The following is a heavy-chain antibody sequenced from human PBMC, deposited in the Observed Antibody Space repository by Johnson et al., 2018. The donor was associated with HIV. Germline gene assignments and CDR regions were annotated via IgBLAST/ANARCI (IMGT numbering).Heavy chain of an antibody. V-gene: IGHV3-30-3*01. Sequence: QVQLVESGGGVVQPGRSLRLSCAASGFTFSSYAVHWVRQAPGKGLEWVAVISYDGSNKYYADSVKGRFTISRDNSKNTLHLQMNSLRVEDTAVYYCASEVRGVLDIWGQGTMVTVSS. CDR3: ASEVRGVLDI. D-gene: IGHD3-10*01. CDR1: GFTFSSYA. CDR2: ISYDGSNK. J-gene: IGHJ3*02.